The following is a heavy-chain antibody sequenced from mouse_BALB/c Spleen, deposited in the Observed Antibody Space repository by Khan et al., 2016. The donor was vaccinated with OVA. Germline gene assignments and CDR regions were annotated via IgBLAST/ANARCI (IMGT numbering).Heavy chain of an antibody. CDR1: GYSITSDYA. CDR2: ITYSGST. CDR3: ARRSV. V-gene: IGHV3-2*02. J-gene: IGHJ1*01. Sequence: EVQLQESGPGLVKPSQSLSLTCTITGYSITSDYAWNWIRQFPENKLEWMGYITYSGSTSYNPSLKSRISITRDTSKNQFFLQLNSVTTEDTATYFCARRSVWGAGTTVTVSS.